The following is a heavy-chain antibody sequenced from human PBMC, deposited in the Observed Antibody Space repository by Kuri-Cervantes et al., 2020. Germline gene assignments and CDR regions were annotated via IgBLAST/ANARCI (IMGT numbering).Heavy chain of an antibody. CDR2: ISSSSSYI. CDR1: GFTSSSYS. CDR3: ARRDLHDSFDI. V-gene: IGHV3-21*01. Sequence: GESLKISCAASGFTSSSYSMNWVRQAPGKGLEWVSSISSSSSYIYYADSVKGRFTISRDNAKNSLYLQMNSLRAEDTAVYYCARRDLHDSFDIWGQGTMVTVSS. J-gene: IGHJ3*02.